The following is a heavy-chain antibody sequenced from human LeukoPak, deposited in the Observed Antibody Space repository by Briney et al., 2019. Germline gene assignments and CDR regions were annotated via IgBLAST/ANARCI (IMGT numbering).Heavy chain of an antibody. CDR2: INPSSGGT. Sequence: ASVKVSCKAPGYTFIAYYMHWVRQAPGQGLEWMGWINPSSGGTNYAQKFQGRVTMTRDTSISTAYMELSSLRSDDTAVYYCARQGGYCSGGRCYGRFDPWGQGTLVTVSS. CDR1: GYTFIAYY. D-gene: IGHD2-15*01. J-gene: IGHJ5*02. CDR3: ARQGGYCSGGRCYGRFDP. V-gene: IGHV1-2*02.